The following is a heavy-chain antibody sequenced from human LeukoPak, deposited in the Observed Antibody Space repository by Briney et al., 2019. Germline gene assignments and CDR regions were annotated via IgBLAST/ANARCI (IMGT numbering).Heavy chain of an antibody. CDR1: GFTFSNYW. D-gene: IGHD3-22*01. V-gene: IGHV3-74*01. CDR2: INTDGSRI. J-gene: IGHJ5*02. CDR3: ARVLSGSWDWFDP. Sequence: PGGSLRLSCAASGFTFSNYWMHWVRQAPGKGLVWVSRINTDGSRITYADSVKGRFTISRDNAMNTVYLQMNSLRAEGTAVYYCARVLSGSWDWFDPWGQGTLVTVSS.